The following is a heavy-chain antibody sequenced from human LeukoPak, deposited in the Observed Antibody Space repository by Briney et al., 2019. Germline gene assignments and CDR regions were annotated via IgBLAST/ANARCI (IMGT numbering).Heavy chain of an antibody. CDR3: AKDRVAHFFYWYFDL. D-gene: IGHD5-12*01. Sequence: PGGSLRLSCAASGFTFSSYAMSWVRQAPGKGLEWVSGISGSGGSTLYADSVKGRFTISRDNSKKTVYLQMNSLRAEDTAVYYCAKDRVAHFFYWYFDLRGRGTLVTVSS. V-gene: IGHV3-23*01. CDR1: GFTFSSYA. J-gene: IGHJ2*01. CDR2: ISGSGGST.